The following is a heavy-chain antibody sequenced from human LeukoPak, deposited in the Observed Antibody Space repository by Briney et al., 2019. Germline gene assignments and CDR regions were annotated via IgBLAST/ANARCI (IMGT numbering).Heavy chain of an antibody. Sequence: GASVKVSCKASVGTFSSYAISWVRQAPGQGLEWMGWISVYNGNTNYAQKLQGRVTMTTDTSTSTAYMDLRSLRSDDTAVYYCARVRYYGMDVWGQGTTVIVSS. D-gene: IGHD2-15*01. V-gene: IGHV1-18*01. CDR2: ISVYNGNT. CDR1: VGTFSSYA. J-gene: IGHJ6*02. CDR3: ARVRYYGMDV.